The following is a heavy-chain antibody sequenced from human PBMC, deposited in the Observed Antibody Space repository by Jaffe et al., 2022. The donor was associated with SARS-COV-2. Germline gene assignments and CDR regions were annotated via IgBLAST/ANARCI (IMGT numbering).Heavy chain of an antibody. CDR3: ARRRVGVRLGELSLYEWSTEGAFDI. V-gene: IGHV1-69*01. CDR2: IIPIFGTA. Sequence: QVQLVQSGAEVKKPGSSVKVSCKASGGTFSSYAISWVRQAPGQGLEWMGGIIPIFGTANYAQKFQGRVTITADESTSTAYMELSSLRSEDTAVYYCARRRVGVRLGELSLYEWSTEGAFDIWGQGTMVTVSS. J-gene: IGHJ3*02. CDR1: GGTFSSYA. D-gene: IGHD3-16*02.